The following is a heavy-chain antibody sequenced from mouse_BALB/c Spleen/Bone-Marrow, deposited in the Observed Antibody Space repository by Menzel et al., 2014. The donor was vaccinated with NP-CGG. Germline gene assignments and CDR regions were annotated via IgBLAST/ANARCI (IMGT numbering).Heavy chain of an antibody. CDR2: IRNRANGYTT. D-gene: IGHD2-1*01. CDR3: ARDTGYAYGNFAMDY. CDR1: GFTSIDYY. V-gene: IGHV7-3*02. J-gene: IGHJ4*01. Sequence: EVKLVESGGGLVQPGGSLRLSCEASGFTSIDYYMTWVRQPPGKALEWLGFIRNRANGYTTEYSASVKGRFTISRDISQSIFYLQMSTLRAEDSATYYCARDTGYAYGNFAMDYWGQGTSVTVSS.